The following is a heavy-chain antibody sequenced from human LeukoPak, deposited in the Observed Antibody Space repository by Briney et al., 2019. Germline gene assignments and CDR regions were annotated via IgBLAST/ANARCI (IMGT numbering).Heavy chain of an antibody. V-gene: IGHV4-59*08. CDR3: ARLVSGNYGWFDP. CDR2: MYYSRST. J-gene: IGHJ5*02. D-gene: IGHD1-7*01. Sequence: SETLSLTCTVSGGSISSYYWSWIRQPPGKGLEWIGYMYYSRSTNYSPSLKSRVTISVDTSKNQFSLKLSSVTAADTAVYYCARLVSGNYGWFDPWGQGTLVTVSS. CDR1: GGSISSYY.